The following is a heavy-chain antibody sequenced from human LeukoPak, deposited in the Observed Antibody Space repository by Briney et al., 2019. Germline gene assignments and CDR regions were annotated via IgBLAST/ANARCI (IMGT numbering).Heavy chain of an antibody. CDR1: GFTFSSYA. V-gene: IGHV3-23*01. CDR3: AKRAFGYCTHGVCYFFDY. D-gene: IGHD2-8*01. CDR2: ISGSGGST. Sequence: GGSLRLSCAASGFTFSSYAMRWVRQAPGKGLEWVSAISGSGGSTYYADSVKGRFTISRDNSKNTLYLQMSSLRAEDTAVYYCAKRAFGYCTHGVCYFFDYWGQGTLVTVSS. J-gene: IGHJ4*02.